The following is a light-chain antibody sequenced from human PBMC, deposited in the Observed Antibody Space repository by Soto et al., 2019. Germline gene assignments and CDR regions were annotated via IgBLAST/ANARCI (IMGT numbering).Light chain of an antibody. Sequence: DIVMTQSPLSLAVTPGEPASISCRSSQSLLHSDGYNYLDWYLQKPGQSPQLLIYLGSNRASGVPDRFSGSGSGTDFTLEISRVEAEDVGVYYCMQALQTPYTFGQGTKLEIK. CDR2: LGS. CDR1: QSLLHSDGYNY. J-gene: IGKJ2*01. V-gene: IGKV2-28*01. CDR3: MQALQTPYT.